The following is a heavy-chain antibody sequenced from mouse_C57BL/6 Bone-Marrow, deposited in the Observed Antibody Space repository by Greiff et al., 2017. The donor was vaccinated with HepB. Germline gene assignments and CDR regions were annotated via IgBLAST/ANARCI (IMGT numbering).Heavy chain of an antibody. CDR1: GYTFTSYW. D-gene: IGHD1-1*02. CDR2: IDPSDSYT. V-gene: IGHV1-50*01. Sequence: QVQLQQPGAELVKPGASVKLSCKASGYTFTSYWMQWVKQRPGQGLEWIGEIDPSDSYTNYNQKFKGKAILTVDTSSSTAYMQLSSLTSEDSAVYYCARYGLYAMDYWGQGTSVTVSS. CDR3: ARYGLYAMDY. J-gene: IGHJ4*01.